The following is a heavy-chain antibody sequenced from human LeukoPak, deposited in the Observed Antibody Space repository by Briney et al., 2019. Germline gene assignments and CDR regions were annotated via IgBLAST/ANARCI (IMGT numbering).Heavy chain of an antibody. CDR3: ARDLKGAERYDYVWGSYRPFDY. CDR2: ISSSSSTI. V-gene: IGHV3-48*01. CDR1: GFTFSSYS. Sequence: GGSLRLSCAASGFTFSSYSLNWVRQAPGKGLEWVSYISSSSSTIYYADSVKGRFTISRDNAKNSLYLQMNSLRAEDTDVYYCARDLKGAERYDYVWGSYRPFDYWGQGTLVTVSS. J-gene: IGHJ4*02. D-gene: IGHD3-16*02.